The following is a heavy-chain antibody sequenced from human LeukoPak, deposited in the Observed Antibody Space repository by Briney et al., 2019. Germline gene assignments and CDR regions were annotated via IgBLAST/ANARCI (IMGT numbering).Heavy chain of an antibody. CDR1: EYIFTTDY. Sequence: ASVKVSCKASEYIFTTDYIHWVRQAPGQGLEWMGVINPSGDGTNYPQRFQGRVTLTRDTSTSTIYMELSSLRSEDTAIYYCAKETPNTGWFDPWGQGTLVTVSS. V-gene: IGHV1-46*01. J-gene: IGHJ5*02. D-gene: IGHD1-14*01. CDR3: AKETPNTGWFDP. CDR2: INPSGDGT.